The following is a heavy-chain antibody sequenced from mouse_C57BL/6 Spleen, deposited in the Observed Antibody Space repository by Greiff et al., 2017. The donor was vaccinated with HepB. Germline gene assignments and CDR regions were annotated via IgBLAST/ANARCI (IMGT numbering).Heavy chain of an antibody. V-gene: IGHV5-4*03. D-gene: IGHD5-5*01. J-gene: IGHJ1*03. Sequence: EVKVVESGGGLVKPGGSLKLSCAASGFTFSSYAMSWVRQTPEKRLEWVATISDGGSYTYYPDNVKGRFTISRDNAKNNLYLQMSHLKSEDTAMYYCARALPGNWYFDVWGTGTTVTVSS. CDR3: ARALPGNWYFDV. CDR1: GFTFSSYA. CDR2: ISDGGSYT.